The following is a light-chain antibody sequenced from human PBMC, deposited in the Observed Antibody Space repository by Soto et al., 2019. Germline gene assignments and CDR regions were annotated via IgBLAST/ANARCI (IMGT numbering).Light chain of an antibody. CDR1: QSISTS. J-gene: IGKJ1*01. CDR2: DAS. CDR3: QQYNRYSPWT. V-gene: IGKV1-5*01. Sequence: DIQMTQSPSTLSASVGVRVTITCRASQSISTSLAWYQQKPGEAPKFLIYDASSLESGVPSRFSGSGSGTEFTLTISNLQPDDFATYFCQQYNRYSPWTFGQGTKVEI.